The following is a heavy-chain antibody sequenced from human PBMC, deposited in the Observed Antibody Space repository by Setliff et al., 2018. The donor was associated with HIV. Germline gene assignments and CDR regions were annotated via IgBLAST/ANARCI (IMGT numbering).Heavy chain of an antibody. D-gene: IGHD3-22*01. CDR1: GFTFGDYA. CDR3: TRDMYYYDSSGYYGSYYYYGMDV. J-gene: IGHJ6*02. CDR2: IRSKAYGGTT. Sequence: GGSLRLSCTASGFTFGDYAMSWFRQAPGKGLEWVGFIRSKAYGGTTEYAASVKGRFTVSRDDSKSIAYLQMNSLKTEDIAVYYCTRDMYYYDSSGYYGSYYYYGMDVWGQGTTVTVSS. V-gene: IGHV3-49*03.